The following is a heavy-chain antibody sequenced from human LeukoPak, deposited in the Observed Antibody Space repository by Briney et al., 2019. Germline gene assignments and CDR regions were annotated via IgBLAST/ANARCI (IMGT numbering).Heavy chain of an antibody. CDR2: IYTSGTT. V-gene: IGHV4-4*07. CDR3: ARARGPLLYAFDI. CDR1: GGSMNNYY. Sequence: PSETLSLTCTVSGGSMNNYYWSWIRQPAGKGLEWIGQIYTSGTTNYNPSLRSRVTMSVDTSKNQFSLRLSSVTAADTAVYYCARARGPLLYAFDIWGQGTMVTVSS. J-gene: IGHJ3*02.